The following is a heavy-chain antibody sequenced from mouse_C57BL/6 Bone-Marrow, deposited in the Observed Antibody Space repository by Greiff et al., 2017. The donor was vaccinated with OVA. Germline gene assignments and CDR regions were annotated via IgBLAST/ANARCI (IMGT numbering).Heavy chain of an antibody. Sequence: VKLMESGPGLVQPSQSLSITCTVSGFSLTSYGVHWVRQSPGKGLEWLGVIWRGGSTDYNAAFMSRLSITKDNSKSQVFFKMNSLQADDTAIYYCAKAYGSSYPYYFDYWGQGTTLTVSS. J-gene: IGHJ2*01. V-gene: IGHV2-5*01. CDR3: AKAYGSSYPYYFDY. CDR2: IWRGGST. CDR1: GFSLTSYG. D-gene: IGHD1-1*01.